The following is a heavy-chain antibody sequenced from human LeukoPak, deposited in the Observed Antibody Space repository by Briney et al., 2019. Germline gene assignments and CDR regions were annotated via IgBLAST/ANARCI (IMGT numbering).Heavy chain of an antibody. D-gene: IGHD4-17*01. CDR2: MNPNSGNT. CDR1: GYTFTSYD. J-gene: IGHJ4*02. Sequence: GASVKVPCKASGYTFTSYDINWVRQATGQGLEWMGWMNPNSGNTGYAQKFQGRVSMTRNTSISTAYMELSSLRSEDTAVYYCARVSNGDYDFDYWGQGTLVTVSS. CDR3: ARVSNGDYDFDY. V-gene: IGHV1-8*01.